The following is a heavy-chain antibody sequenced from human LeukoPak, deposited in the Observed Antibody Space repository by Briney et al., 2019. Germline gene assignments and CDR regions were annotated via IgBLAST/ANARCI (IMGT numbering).Heavy chain of an antibody. CDR1: GFTFSSYW. CDR3: AELGITMIGGV. CDR2: MKEDGSEK. J-gene: IGHJ6*04. D-gene: IGHD3-10*02. V-gene: IGHV3-7*01. Sequence: PGESLRLSCAASGFTFSSYWMTWVRQAPGKGLEWVACMKEDGSEKYYVDSVKGRFTISRDNAKNSLYLQMNSLRAEDTAVYYCAELGITMIGGVWGKGTTVTISS.